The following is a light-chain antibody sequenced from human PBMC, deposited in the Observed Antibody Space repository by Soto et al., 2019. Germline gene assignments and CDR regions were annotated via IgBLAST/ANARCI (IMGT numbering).Light chain of an antibody. CDR1: RSNIGSTY. CDR3: AAWDDSLKTYV. V-gene: IGLV1-47*01. J-gene: IGLJ1*01. CDR2: RNS. Sequence: QLVLTQPPSASGTPGQRVTISCSGSRSNIGSTYVYWFQQLSGTAPKLLIYRNSQRPSGVPDRLSGSKSGTSASLAISGLRSEDEADYYCAAWDDSLKTYVFGTGTKVTVL.